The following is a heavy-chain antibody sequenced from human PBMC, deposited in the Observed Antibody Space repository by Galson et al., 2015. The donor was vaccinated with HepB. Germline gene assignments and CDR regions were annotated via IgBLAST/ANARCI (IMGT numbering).Heavy chain of an antibody. CDR2: IWYDGSNK. J-gene: IGHJ4*02. Sequence: SLRLSCAASGFTFSSYGMHWVRQAPGKGLEWVAVIWYDGSNKYYADSVKGRFTISRDNSKNTLYLQMNSLRAEDTAVYYCARGEHDYGSGSYVDYWGQGTLVTVSS. CDR3: ARGEHDYGSGSYVDY. V-gene: IGHV3-33*01. CDR1: GFTFSSYG. D-gene: IGHD3-10*01.